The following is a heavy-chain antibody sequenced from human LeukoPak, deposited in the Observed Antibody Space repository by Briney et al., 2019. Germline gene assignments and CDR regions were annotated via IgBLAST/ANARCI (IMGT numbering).Heavy chain of an antibody. CDR2: IYHSGST. Sequence: SETLSLTCTVSGGSISSGGYYWSWIRQPPGKGLEWIGYIYHSGSTNYNPSLKSRVTISVDKSKNQFSLKLSSVTAADTAVYYCAIRGDSRGYLDYWGQGTLVTVSS. V-gene: IGHV4-30-2*01. J-gene: IGHJ4*02. CDR1: GGSISSGGYY. D-gene: IGHD3-22*01. CDR3: AIRGDSRGYLDY.